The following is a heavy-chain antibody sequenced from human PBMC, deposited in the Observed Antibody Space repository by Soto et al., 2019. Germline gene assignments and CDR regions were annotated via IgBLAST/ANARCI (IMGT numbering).Heavy chain of an antibody. CDR1: GFAFSDQF. J-gene: IGHJ1*01. V-gene: IGHV3-72*01. CDR2: SMNRHSYYTT. Sequence: PGGSLRLSCAASGFAFSDQFMDWVRQAPGKGLEWVARSMNRHSYYTTESATAVRGRFTVPRDDSKSSLYLQMSSLKTEATAVYYCAGAATGIAPFQNWGRGPLVTVSS. CDR3: AGAATGIAPFQN. D-gene: IGHD2-8*02.